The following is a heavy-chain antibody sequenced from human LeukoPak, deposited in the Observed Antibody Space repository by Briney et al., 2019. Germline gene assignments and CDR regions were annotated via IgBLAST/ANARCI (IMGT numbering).Heavy chain of an antibody. D-gene: IGHD6-19*01. J-gene: IGHJ4*02. CDR1: GGSISSGSYY. CDR2: IYTRGST. Sequence: SETLSLTCTVSGGSISSGSYYWSWIRQPAGKGLEWIGRIYTRGSTNYNPSLKSRVTISVDTSKNQFSLKLSSVTAADTAVYYCARGSGYSSGWYYFDYWGQGTLVTVSS. CDR3: ARGSGYSSGWYYFDY. V-gene: IGHV4-61*02.